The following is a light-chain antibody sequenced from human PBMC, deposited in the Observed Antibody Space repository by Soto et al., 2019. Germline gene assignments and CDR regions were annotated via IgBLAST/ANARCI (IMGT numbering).Light chain of an antibody. CDR3: QQSSSTLGT. Sequence: DIQMTQSPSSLSASVGDTVTITCRASQRISTYLNWYQQKPGRAPKLVISAASSLQSGVPTRFSGDGPGTDFTLTISSLQPEDVATYFCQQSSSTLGTFGQGTRV. CDR2: AAS. V-gene: IGKV1-39*01. J-gene: IGKJ1*01. CDR1: QRISTY.